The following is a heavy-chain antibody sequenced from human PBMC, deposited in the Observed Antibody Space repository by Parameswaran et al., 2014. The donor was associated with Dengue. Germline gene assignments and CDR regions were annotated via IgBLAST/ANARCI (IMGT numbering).Heavy chain of an antibody. D-gene: IGHD2-15*01. J-gene: IGHJ6*02. Sequence: GSLRLSCAVSEFTFSRYSMSWVRQAPGKGLEWVSFISSSSSYIYYAGSVEGRFTVSRDNAKNSLYLQMNSLRAEDTAVYYCARHQRHQLDIIGWDNYGMDVWGQGTTVTVSS. CDR3: ARHQRHQLDIIGWDNYGMDV. V-gene: IGHV3-21*01. CDR2: ISSSSSYI. CDR1: EFTFSRYS.